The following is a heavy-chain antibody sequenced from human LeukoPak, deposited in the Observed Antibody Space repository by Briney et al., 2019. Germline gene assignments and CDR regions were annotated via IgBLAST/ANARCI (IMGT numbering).Heavy chain of an antibody. CDR2: IYYSGST. J-gene: IGHJ4*02. Sequence: SETLSLTCTVSGGSISSSSYYWGWIRQPPGKGLEWIGSIYYSGSTYYNPSLKSRVTISVDTSKNQFSLKLSSVTAADTAVYYCARTVIRYFDWLLYGYFDYWGQGTLVTVSS. D-gene: IGHD3-9*01. CDR1: GGSISSSSYY. CDR3: ARTVIRYFDWLLYGYFDY. V-gene: IGHV4-39*01.